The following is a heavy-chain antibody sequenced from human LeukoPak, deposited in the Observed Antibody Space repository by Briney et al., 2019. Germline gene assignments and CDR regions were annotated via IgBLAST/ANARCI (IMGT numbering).Heavy chain of an antibody. CDR2: IYSDNT. V-gene: IGHV3-53*01. D-gene: IGHD1-1*01. CDR3: AKDERRGGPDDY. Sequence: PGGSLRLSCTVSGFTVSSNSMSWVRQAPGKGLEWVSFIYSDNTHYSDSVKGRFTISRDNSKNTLYLQMNSLRAEDTAVYYCAKDERRGGPDDYWGQGTLVTVSS. J-gene: IGHJ4*02. CDR1: GFTVSSNS.